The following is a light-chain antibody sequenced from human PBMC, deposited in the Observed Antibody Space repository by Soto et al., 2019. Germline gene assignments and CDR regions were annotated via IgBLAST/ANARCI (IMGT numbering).Light chain of an antibody. J-gene: IGLJ2*01. CDR1: SSDVGGYNS. CDR2: DVS. CDR3: SSYTSRNTLV. Sequence: QSVLTQPASVSGSPGQSITISCTGTSSDVGGYNSVSWYQQHPGEAPTLMIYDVSYRPSGVSDRFSGSKSGNTASLTVSGLQAEDEADYYCSSYTSRNTLVFGGGTKLTVL. V-gene: IGLV2-14*01.